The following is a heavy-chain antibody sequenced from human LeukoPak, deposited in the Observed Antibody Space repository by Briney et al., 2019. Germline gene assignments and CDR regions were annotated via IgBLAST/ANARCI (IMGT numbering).Heavy chain of an antibody. CDR1: GGSFSGYY. CDR3: ARIRFLEWLLDD. Sequence: SETLSLTCAVYGGSFSGYYWSWIRQPPGKGLEWIGEINHSGSTNYNPSLKSRVTISVDTSKNQFSLKLSSVTAADTAVYYCARIRFLEWLLDDWGQGTLVTVSS. D-gene: IGHD3-3*01. V-gene: IGHV4-34*01. J-gene: IGHJ4*02. CDR2: INHSGST.